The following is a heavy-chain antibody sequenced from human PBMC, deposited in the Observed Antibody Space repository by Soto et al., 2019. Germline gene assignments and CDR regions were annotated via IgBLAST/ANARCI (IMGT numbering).Heavy chain of an antibody. CDR1: GFAFSSHP. J-gene: IGHJ3*02. CDR3: ARRVIGSSRTFDI. Sequence: GGSLRLSCAASGFAFSSHPMSWVRQAPEKGLEWVAGISDGGDLTYNADSVRGRFTISRDNSRNTLYLQMNSLRAEDTAVYYCARRVIGSSRTFDIWGQGTMVTVSS. V-gene: IGHV3-23*01. D-gene: IGHD3-10*01. CDR2: ISDGGDLT.